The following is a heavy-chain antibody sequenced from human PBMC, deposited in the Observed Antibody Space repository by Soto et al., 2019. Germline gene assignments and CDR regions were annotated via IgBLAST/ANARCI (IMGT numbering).Heavy chain of an antibody. CDR2: IWYDGSNK. V-gene: IGHV3-33*01. J-gene: IGHJ4*02. Sequence: QVQLVESGGGVVQPGRSLRLSCAASGFTFSSYGMHWVRQAPGKGLEWVAVIWYDGSNKYYADSVKGRFIISRDNSKNTLYLQMNSLRAEDTAVYYCASGQLPQYYFDYWGQGTLVTVSS. CDR1: GFTFSSYG. D-gene: IGHD2-2*01. CDR3: ASGQLPQYYFDY.